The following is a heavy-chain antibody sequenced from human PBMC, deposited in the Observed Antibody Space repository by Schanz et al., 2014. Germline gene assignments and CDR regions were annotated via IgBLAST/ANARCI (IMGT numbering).Heavy chain of an antibody. D-gene: IGHD3-16*01. J-gene: IGHJ3*01. CDR3: TRDRGALINHNDALDL. CDR1: GFTFSNFA. CDR2: TSTDGTKT. V-gene: IGHV3-30*04. Sequence: VHLVESGGGLVQPGGSLRLSCAASGFTFSNFAIHWVRQAPGQGLEKVAVTSTDGTKTYYAASVRGRFTISRDNSKNTVYLQMNSLRSEDTAVYYCTRDRGALINHNDALDLWGQGTMVSVSS.